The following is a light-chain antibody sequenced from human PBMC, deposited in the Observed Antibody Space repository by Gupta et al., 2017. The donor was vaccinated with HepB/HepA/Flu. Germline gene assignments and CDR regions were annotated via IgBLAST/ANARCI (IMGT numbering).Light chain of an antibody. Sequence: GDMSVSWYRQKPGQSAELVIYQHNKRPSGIPERFSGSNSGNTATLTIGGTQATDEADFYCQAWDLTTAVFGGGTKLTVL. V-gene: IGLV3-1*01. CDR1: GDMS. CDR3: QAWDLTTAV. CDR2: QHN. J-gene: IGLJ2*01.